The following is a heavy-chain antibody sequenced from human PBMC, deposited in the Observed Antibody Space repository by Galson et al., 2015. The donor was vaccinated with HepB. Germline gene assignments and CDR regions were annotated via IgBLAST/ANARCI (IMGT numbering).Heavy chain of an antibody. CDR1: GFTFTNYW. D-gene: IGHD1-1*01. V-gene: IGHV3-74*01. J-gene: IGHJ4*02. CDR2: INGDGSCT. CDR3: AREVRAVTTGGAGQGN. Sequence: SLRLSCAASGFTFTNYWMHWVRQVPGKGLVWISRINGDGSCTNYVDSVKGRFTISRDNANSTLYLQMSSLRVDDTAVYYCAREVRAVTTGGAGQGNWGQGTLVTVSS.